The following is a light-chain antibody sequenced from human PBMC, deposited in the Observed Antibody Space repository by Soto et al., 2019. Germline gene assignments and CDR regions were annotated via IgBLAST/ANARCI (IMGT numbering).Light chain of an antibody. CDR2: DAS. J-gene: IGKJ2*01. V-gene: IGKV3-20*01. Sequence: EIVLTQSPATLSLSPGERAALSCRASQSVSSHLAWYQQKPGQAPRLLIYDASNRATGSPARFSGSGSGTDFTLTISRLEPEDFAVYYCQQYGSSPETFGQGTKLEIK. CDR1: QSVSSH. CDR3: QQYGSSPET.